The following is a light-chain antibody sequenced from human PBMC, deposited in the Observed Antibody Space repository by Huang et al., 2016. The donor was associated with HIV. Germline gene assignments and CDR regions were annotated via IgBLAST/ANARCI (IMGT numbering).Light chain of an antibody. CDR2: LGS. J-gene: IGKJ2*01. V-gene: IGKV2-28*01. CDR3: MQALQTPYT. CDR1: LCLLHNNGQNY. Sequence: EIVMTQSPLSLPVTAGEPASISCRSSLCLLHNNGQNYLDWYLQKPGQSPQLLIYLGSYRASGVPDRFNGSGSGTEFSLEISRVEAEDVGVYYCMQALQTPYTFAQGTKLEI.